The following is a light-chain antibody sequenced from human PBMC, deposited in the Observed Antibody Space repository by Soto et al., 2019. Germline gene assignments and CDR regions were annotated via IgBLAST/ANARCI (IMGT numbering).Light chain of an antibody. CDR3: QQYYSIPYT. V-gene: IGKV4-1*01. Sequence: DIVMTQSPDSLAVSLGERATINCKSSQSVLSSSNNKNFLAWYQQKPGQSPKLLIYWASTRESGVPDRFSGSGFGTDFTLTISSLQAEDVAVYYCQQYYSIPYTFGQGTKLEIK. CDR2: WAS. CDR1: QSVLSSSNNKNF. J-gene: IGKJ2*01.